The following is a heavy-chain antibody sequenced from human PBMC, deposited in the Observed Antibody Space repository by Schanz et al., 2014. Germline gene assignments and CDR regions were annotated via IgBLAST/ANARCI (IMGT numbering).Heavy chain of an antibody. J-gene: IGHJ4*02. V-gene: IGHV1-8*01. CDR3: ARGLHYDVETSFRSYDAFDF. D-gene: IGHD3-10*02. CDR2: INPANGNT. Sequence: QVQLVQSGAEVKKPGASVKVSCKASGYTFTSYDINWVRQATGQGLEWLGWINPANGNTHYSPRLNGRVSISSDTAASTVYLHFSSLKSDDTAVYYCARGLHYDVETSFRSYDAFDFWGQGTPITDSS. CDR1: GYTFTSYD.